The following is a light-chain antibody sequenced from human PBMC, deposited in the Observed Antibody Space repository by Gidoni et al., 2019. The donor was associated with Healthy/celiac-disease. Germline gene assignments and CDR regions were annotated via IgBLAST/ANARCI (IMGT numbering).Light chain of an antibody. J-gene: IGKJ3*01. CDR3: QQSYSTPPFT. CDR2: AAS. Sequence: DIQMTQSPSSLSASVGDRVTITCRASQSISSYLNWYQQKPGKAPKLLIYAASSLQSGVPSRFSGSGSGTDFTLTISSLQPEDFATYYCQQSYSTPPFTFGPXTKVDI. CDR1: QSISSY. V-gene: IGKV1-39*01.